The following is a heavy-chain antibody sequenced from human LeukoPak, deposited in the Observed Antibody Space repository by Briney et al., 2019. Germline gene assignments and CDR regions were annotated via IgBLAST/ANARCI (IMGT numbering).Heavy chain of an antibody. D-gene: IGHD4-11*01. Sequence: SETLSLTCTVPGGSMSSYYWSWIRQPAGKGLGWIGRVNSSGGIHYNPSLKSRVTMSVDTSKNQFSLKVSSVTAADTAVYYCARFYATTGFDYWGQGTLVTVSS. V-gene: IGHV4-4*07. CDR3: ARFYATTGFDY. J-gene: IGHJ4*02. CDR1: GGSMSSYY. CDR2: VNSSGGI.